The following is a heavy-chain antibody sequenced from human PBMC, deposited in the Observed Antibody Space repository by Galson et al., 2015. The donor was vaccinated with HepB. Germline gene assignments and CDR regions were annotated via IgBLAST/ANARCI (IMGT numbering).Heavy chain of an antibody. CDR3: VRDFLERSDP. V-gene: IGHV3-48*01. CDR2: ISSSSHTM. J-gene: IGHJ5*02. D-gene: IGHD3-3*01. Sequence: SLRLSCAASGFTFSTSNTNWVRQAPGRGLEWVSYISSSSHTMYYADSVKGRFTISRDNAKNSLYLQIDSLRAEDTAIYYCVRDFLERSDPWGQGTLVTVSS. CDR1: GFTFSTSN.